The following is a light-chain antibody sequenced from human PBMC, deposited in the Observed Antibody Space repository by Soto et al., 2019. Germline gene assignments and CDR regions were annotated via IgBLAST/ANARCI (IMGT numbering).Light chain of an antibody. V-gene: IGKV3-11*01. CDR2: DAS. J-gene: IGKJ4*01. CDR3: QQRNNWLT. CDR1: QSVETY. Sequence: EVVLTQSPATLSLSPGERATLSCRASQSVETYLAWYQQKPGQAPRLLIYDASSMAVGIPARFSGSGSGTDFTLTISNLETEDFAVYYCQQRNNWLTFGGGTKVEIK.